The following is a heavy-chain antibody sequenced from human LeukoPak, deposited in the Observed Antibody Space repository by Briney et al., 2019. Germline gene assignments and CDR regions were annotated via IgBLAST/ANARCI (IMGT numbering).Heavy chain of an antibody. CDR1: GGSISSGDYY. V-gene: IGHV4-31*03. Sequence: SETLSLTCIVSGGSISSGDYYWGWIRQLPGKGLEWIGYIYYSGRTYYNPSLKSRLIISIDTSKNQFSLNLNSVTAADTAVYYCARTCRGSGSYYDRWGQGTLVTVSS. CDR3: ARTCRGSGSYYDR. CDR2: IYYSGRT. D-gene: IGHD3-10*01. J-gene: IGHJ4*02.